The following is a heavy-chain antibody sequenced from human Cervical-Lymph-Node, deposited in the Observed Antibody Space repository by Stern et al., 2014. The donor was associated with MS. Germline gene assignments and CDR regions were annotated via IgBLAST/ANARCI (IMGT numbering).Heavy chain of an antibody. CDR1: GFTFSSYS. D-gene: IGHD3-10*01. CDR3: VRDPITMVRGVIY. J-gene: IGHJ4*02. V-gene: IGHV3-21*01. Sequence: EVQLVESGGGLVKPGGSLRLSCAASGFTFSSYSMNWVRQAPGKGLEWVSSISSSSSYIYYADSVKGRFTISRDNAKNSLYLQMNSLRAEDTAVYYCVRDPITMVRGVIYWGQGTLVTVSS. CDR2: ISSSSSYI.